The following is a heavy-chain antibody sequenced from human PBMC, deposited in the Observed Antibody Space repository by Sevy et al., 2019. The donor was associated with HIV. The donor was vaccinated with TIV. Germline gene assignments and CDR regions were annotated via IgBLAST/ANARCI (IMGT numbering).Heavy chain of an antibody. J-gene: IGHJ6*02. CDR2: IEQDGSQK. D-gene: IGHD6-13*01. V-gene: IGHV3-7*01. Sequence: GGSLRLSCAASGFTFSSYWMSWVRQAPGKGLEWVANIEQDGSQKYNVDSVKGRFTNSRDNAKKSLYLQMKSLRGDDTAVYYCARGGRGPYRGSWYVVEYYYYGMDVWGQGTTVTVSS. CDR3: ARGGRGPYRGSWYVVEYYYYGMDV. CDR1: GFTFSSYW.